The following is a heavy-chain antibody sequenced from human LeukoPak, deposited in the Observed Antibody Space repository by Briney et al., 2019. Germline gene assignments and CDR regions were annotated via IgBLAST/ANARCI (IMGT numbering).Heavy chain of an antibody. Sequence: SETLSLTCAVYGGSFSGYYWSWIRQPPGKGLEWIGEINHSGSTNYNPSLKSRVTISVDTSKNQFSLKLSSVTAADTAVYYCARGVYYDFWSGYRPYYMDVWGKGITVTVSS. V-gene: IGHV4-34*01. CDR1: GGSFSGYY. D-gene: IGHD3-3*01. CDR2: INHSGST. J-gene: IGHJ6*03. CDR3: ARGVYYDFWSGYRPYYMDV.